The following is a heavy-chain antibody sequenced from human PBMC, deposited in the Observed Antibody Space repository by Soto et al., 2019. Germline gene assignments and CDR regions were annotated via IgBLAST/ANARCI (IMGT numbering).Heavy chain of an antibody. D-gene: IGHD2-8*01. CDR3: ARGSNQDY. V-gene: IGHV3-7*03. J-gene: IGHJ4*02. CDR1: GFTFSPYW. CDR2: INNDGSEK. Sequence: EVQLVESGGDLVQPGGSLRLSCVASGFTFSPYWMSWVRQAPGRGLQWVATINNDGSEKYYADSVTGRFTISRDNARDSLYLQLTSLRAEDTAIYYCARGSNQDYWGQGTLVAVSS.